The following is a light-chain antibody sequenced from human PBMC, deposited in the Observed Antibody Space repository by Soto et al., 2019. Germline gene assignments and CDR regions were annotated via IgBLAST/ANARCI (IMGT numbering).Light chain of an antibody. J-gene: IGKJ5*01. CDR2: GAS. CDR1: QSVTSSY. CDR3: QQRSNWPIT. Sequence: DIVFSQTPGTLPLSPGERATRSCRASQSVTSSYLAWYHQKPGQAPRLLIDGASSRATGIPDRFSGSGSGTDFTLTISRLEPEDFAVYYCQQRSNWPITFGQGTRLEIK. V-gene: IGKV3D-20*02.